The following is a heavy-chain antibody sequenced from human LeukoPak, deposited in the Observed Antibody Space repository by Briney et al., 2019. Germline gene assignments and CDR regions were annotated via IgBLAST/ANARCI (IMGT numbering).Heavy chain of an antibody. Sequence: GASVKVSFKASGYTFTGYYMHWVRQAPGQGLEWMGWINPNSGGTNYAQKFQGRVTMTRDTSISTAYMELSRLRSDDTAVYYCARDPIGQEQLVFDFWGQGTLVTVSS. J-gene: IGHJ4*02. CDR1: GYTFTGYY. CDR3: ARDPIGQEQLVFDF. D-gene: IGHD6-6*01. CDR2: INPNSGGT. V-gene: IGHV1-2*02.